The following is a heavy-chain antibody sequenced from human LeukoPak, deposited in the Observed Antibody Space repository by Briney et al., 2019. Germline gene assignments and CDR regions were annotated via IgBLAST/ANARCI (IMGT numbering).Heavy chain of an antibody. CDR2: ITTGGDDL. CDR3: ARKQWLNS. D-gene: IGHD6-19*01. CDR1: GFTFSSYS. Sequence: GGSLRLSCAASGFTFSSYSLAWVRQAPGKGLEWVSSITTGGDDLYYSDSVKGRFTISRDNAKNSLFLQMNNLRAEDTAVYYCARKQWLNSWGQGTRVIVSS. J-gene: IGHJ5*02. V-gene: IGHV3-21*01.